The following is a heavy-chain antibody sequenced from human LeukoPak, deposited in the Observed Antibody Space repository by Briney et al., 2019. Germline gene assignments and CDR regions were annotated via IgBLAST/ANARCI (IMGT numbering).Heavy chain of an antibody. Sequence: GASVKVSCKASGYTFTSYGISWVRQAPGQGLEWMGWISAYNGNTNYAQKLQGRVTMTTDTSTSTAYMELSRLRSDDTAVYYCASSRYCSGGSCYFDYWGQGTLVTVSS. D-gene: IGHD2-15*01. J-gene: IGHJ4*02. CDR2: ISAYNGNT. V-gene: IGHV1-18*01. CDR1: GYTFTSYG. CDR3: ASSRYCSGGSCYFDY.